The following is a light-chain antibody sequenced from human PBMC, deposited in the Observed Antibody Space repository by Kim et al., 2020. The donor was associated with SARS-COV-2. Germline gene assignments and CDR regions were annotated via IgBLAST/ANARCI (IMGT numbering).Light chain of an antibody. CDR1: QNSDTY. CDR2: DAS. V-gene: IGKV3-11*01. Sequence: PGERATHSCRASQNSDTYLAWYQQTPGQAPRLLVYDASNRATGVPDRFSGSGSGTDFTLTISSLEPEDFSIYFCQQRNSWPPAVTFGGGTKVDIK. CDR3: QQRNSWPPAVT. J-gene: IGKJ4*01.